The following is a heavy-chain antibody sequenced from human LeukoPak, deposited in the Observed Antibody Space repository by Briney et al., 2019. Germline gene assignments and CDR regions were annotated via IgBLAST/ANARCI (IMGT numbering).Heavy chain of an antibody. CDR3: ARDLNPPGYSSGDKWTYAAFDI. CDR1: RFIFSSYW. J-gene: IGHJ3*02. D-gene: IGHD2-15*01. V-gene: IGHV3-7*03. Sequence: GGSLRLSCAASRFIFSSYWMTWVRQAPGKGLEWVANINQDGSEKSYADSVKGRFTISRDNAKNSLYLQMNSLRVEDTAVYYCARDLNPPGYSSGDKWTYAAFDIWGPGTRVSVSS. CDR2: INQDGSEK.